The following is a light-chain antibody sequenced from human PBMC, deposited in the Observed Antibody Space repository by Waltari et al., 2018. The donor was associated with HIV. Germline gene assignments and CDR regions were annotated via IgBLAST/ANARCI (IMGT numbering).Light chain of an antibody. CDR1: SSTSDASYY. V-gene: IGLV2-11*01. Sequence: QSALTQPRSVSGSPGQSATISCSGTSSTSDASYYVSWFQQHPGKAPQIIIYDVTKPPSRGPDRFSGSNSGNSASLTISGLQAEDEADYYCCPYAGSKTHKVAFGGGTRLPVL. CDR3: CPYAGSKTHKVA. CDR2: DVT. J-gene: IGLJ2*01.